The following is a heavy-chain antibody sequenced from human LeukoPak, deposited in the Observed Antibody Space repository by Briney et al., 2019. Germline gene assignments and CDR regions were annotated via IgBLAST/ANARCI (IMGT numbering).Heavy chain of an antibody. CDR3: ARDHDWGFDY. CDR1: GFTFKDYS. V-gene: IGHV3-48*01. J-gene: IGHJ4*02. Sequence: GGSLRLSCAASGFTFKDYSMNWLRQAPGKGLEFVSYISSSHIYYADSVKGRFTISRDNAKNSLYLEMNSLRAEDTAVYYCARDHDWGFDYWGQGILVTVS. D-gene: IGHD2-21*01. CDR2: ISSSHI.